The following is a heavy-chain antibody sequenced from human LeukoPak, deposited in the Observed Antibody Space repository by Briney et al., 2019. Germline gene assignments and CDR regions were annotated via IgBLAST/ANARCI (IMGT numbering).Heavy chain of an antibody. D-gene: IGHD2-15*01. V-gene: IGHV1-69*13. Sequence: SVKVSCKASGGTFHSYIVTWVRQAPGQGLEWMGGIVPIIGTANYAQKFQGRVTITADDSTSTACMELRSLRSEDTAIYYCARDQRPSCLGGICYSGDYWGQGTLVTVTS. J-gene: IGHJ4*02. CDR1: GGTFHSYI. CDR3: ARDQRPSCLGGICYSGDY. CDR2: IVPIIGTA.